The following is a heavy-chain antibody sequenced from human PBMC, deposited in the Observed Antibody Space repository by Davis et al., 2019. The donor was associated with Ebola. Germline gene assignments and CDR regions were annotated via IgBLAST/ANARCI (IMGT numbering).Heavy chain of an antibody. CDR1: GFTFSSYA. D-gene: IGHD5-24*01. CDR2: ISYDGSNK. V-gene: IGHV3-30-3*01. CDR3: AREKGLQFYHYGMDV. Sequence: GESLKISCSASGFTFSSYAMHWVRQAPGKGLEWVAVISYDGSNKYYADSVKGRFTISRDNAKNSLYLQMNSLRAEDTAVYYCAREKGLQFYHYGMDVWGKGTTVTVSS. J-gene: IGHJ6*04.